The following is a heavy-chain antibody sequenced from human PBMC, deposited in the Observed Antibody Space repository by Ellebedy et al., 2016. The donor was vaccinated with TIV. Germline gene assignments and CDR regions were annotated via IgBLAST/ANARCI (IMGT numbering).Heavy chain of an antibody. CDR3: AKGSPLVGLEY. J-gene: IGHJ4*02. Sequence: GESLKTSCAASRFTLSNYGLHWVRQAPGKGPEWVGVITIDGSQKYYADSVKGRFTISRDNAKNTLYLQMNSLRADDTAGYYCAKGSPLVGLEYWGQGTLVTVSS. V-gene: IGHV3-30*18. D-gene: IGHD2-21*01. CDR1: RFTLSNYG. CDR2: ITIDGSQK.